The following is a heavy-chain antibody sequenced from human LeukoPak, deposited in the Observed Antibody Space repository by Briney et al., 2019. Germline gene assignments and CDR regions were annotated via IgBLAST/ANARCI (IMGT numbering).Heavy chain of an antibody. V-gene: IGHV3-23*01. D-gene: IGHD3-10*01. CDR3: AKWQYYGSGDDY. CDR1: GFTFSTYG. Sequence: PGGSLRLSCAGSGFTFSTYGMICVPHAPNKGLEGLSTIGGSGYSTYYADSVKGRFTISRDNSKNTLFLQMNSLRAEDTAIYYCAKWQYYGSGDDYWGQGTLVTVSS. J-gene: IGHJ4*02. CDR2: IGGSGYST.